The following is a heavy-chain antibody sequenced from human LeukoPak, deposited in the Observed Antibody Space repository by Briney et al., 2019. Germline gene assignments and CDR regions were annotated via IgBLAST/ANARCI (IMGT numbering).Heavy chain of an antibody. CDR3: ARGVDPLAASTLAY. Sequence: GGSLRLSCAASGFTVITNDMTWVRQSPGKGLEWVSVLSGAGNTKYADSVRGRFTISRDNSKNTLYLEMNSLSADDTAVYYCARGVDPLAASTLAYWGQGTLVTVSS. CDR1: GFTVITND. D-gene: IGHD2-15*01. V-gene: IGHV3-53*01. CDR2: LSGAGNT. J-gene: IGHJ4*02.